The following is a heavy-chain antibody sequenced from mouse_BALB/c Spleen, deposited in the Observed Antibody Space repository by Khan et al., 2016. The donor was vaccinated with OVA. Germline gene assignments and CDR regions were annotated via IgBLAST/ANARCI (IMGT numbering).Heavy chain of an antibody. CDR3: AKNYASWFAY. D-gene: IGHD1-1*02. CDR2: IYPGSGTT. J-gene: IGHJ3*01. CDR1: GYTFTDYV. V-gene: IGHV1-77*01. Sequence: QVQLQQSGPELMKPGASVNISCKASGYTFTDYVINWVKQRTGQGLEWIGEIYPGSGTTYYNEKFKGKATLTADKSSNTAYMQLSSLTSEDSAVYCCAKNYASWFAYWGQGTLVTGSA.